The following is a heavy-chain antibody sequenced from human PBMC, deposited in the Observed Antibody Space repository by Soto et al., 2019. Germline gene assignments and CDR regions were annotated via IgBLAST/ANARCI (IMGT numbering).Heavy chain of an antibody. J-gene: IGHJ4*02. CDR1: GYTFTGYY. CDR2: INPNSGGT. CDR3: ARNYDSSGYYQGIDY. V-gene: IGHV1-2*04. D-gene: IGHD3-22*01. Sequence: ASVTVSCQAAGYTFTGYYMHWVRQAPGQGLEWMGWINPNSGGTNYAQKFQGWVTMTRDTSISTAYMELSRLRSDDTAVYYCARNYDSSGYYQGIDYWGQGTLVTVSS.